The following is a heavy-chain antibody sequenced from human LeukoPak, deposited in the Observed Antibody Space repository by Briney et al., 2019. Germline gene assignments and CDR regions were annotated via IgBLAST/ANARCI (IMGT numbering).Heavy chain of an antibody. CDR2: IIGSGVST. D-gene: IGHD7-27*01. CDR1: GFTFSSYA. V-gene: IGHV3-23*01. CDR3: AKHIWGTYYFDY. J-gene: IGHJ4*02. Sequence: GGSLRLSCAASGFTFSSYAMSWVRQAPGKGLEWVSAIIGSGVSTYYADSVKGRLTISRDNSTNTLYLQMNRLRDEDTAVYYCAKHIWGTYYFDYWGQGNLVTVSS.